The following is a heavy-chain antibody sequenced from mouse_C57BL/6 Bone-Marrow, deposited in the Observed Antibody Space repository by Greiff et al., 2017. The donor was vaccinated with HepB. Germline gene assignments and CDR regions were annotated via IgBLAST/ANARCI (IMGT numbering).Heavy chain of an antibody. V-gene: IGHV3-6*01. CDR3: ARDYYGPSDY. J-gene: IGHJ4*01. Sequence: EVQLQESGPGLVKPSQSLSLTCSVTGYSITSGYYWNWIRQFPGNKLEWMGYISYDGSNNYNPSLKNRISITRDTSKNQFFLKLNSVTTEDTATYYCARDYYGPSDYWGQGTSVTVSS. D-gene: IGHD1-1*01. CDR2: ISYDGSN. CDR1: GYSITSGYY.